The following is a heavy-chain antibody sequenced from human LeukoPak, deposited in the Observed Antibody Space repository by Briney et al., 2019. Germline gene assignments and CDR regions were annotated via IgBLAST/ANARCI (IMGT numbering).Heavy chain of an antibody. Sequence: GGSLRLSCAASGFMFSDYYMNWIRQAPGKGLEWISYLRSSTSDTKYADSVKGRFTISRDNANNSLFLQMNSLRAEDTAVYYCARDAYGMDAWGRGTTVIVSS. J-gene: IGHJ6*02. CDR1: GFMFSDYY. CDR3: ARDAYGMDA. CDR2: LRSSTSDT. V-gene: IGHV3-11*05.